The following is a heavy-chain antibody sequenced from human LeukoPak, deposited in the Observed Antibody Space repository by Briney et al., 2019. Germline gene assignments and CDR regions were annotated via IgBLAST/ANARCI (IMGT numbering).Heavy chain of an antibody. CDR1: GFNFDSYS. CDR2: ISNSGSPI. Sequence: GGSLRLSCVVSGFNFDSYSMNWVRQAPGKGLEWISYISNSGSPIYYADSVKGRFTISRDKDKSSLYLQMNSLAADDTAVYYCARGLALGLTVTPKAFDYWGQGTLATVSS. D-gene: IGHD4-11*01. CDR3: ARGLALGLTVTPKAFDY. V-gene: IGHV3-48*01. J-gene: IGHJ4*02.